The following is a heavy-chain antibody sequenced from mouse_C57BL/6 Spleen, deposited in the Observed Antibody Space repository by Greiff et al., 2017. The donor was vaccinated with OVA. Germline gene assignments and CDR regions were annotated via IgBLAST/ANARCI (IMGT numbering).Heavy chain of an antibody. J-gene: IGHJ1*03. V-gene: IGHV5-17*01. CDR1: GFTFSDYG. CDR3: AREVLAWYFDV. Sequence: EVMLVESGGGLVKPGGSLKLSCAASGFTFSDYGMHWVRQAPEKGLEWVAYISSGSSTIYYADTVKGRFTISIDNAKNTLFLQMTSLRSEDTAMYYCAREVLAWYFDVGGTGTTVTVSS. D-gene: IGHD3-1*01. CDR2: ISSGSSTI.